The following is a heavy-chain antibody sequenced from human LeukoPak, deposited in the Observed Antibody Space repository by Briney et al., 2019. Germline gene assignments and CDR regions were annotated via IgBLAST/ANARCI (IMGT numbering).Heavy chain of an antibody. D-gene: IGHD2-2*03. J-gene: IGHJ3*02. Sequence: ASVKVSCKASGYTFTSYDINWVRQATGQGLEWMGWMNPNSGNTGYAQKFQGRVAITRNTSISTAYMELSSLRSEDTAVYYCATGYCSSTSFWDAFDIWGQGTMVTVSS. CDR2: MNPNSGNT. CDR1: GYTFTSYD. CDR3: ATGYCSSTSFWDAFDI. V-gene: IGHV1-8*03.